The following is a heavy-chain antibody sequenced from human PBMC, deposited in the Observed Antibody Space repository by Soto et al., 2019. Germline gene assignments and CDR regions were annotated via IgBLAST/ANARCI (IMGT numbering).Heavy chain of an antibody. CDR3: ASSVTTGLFDY. Sequence: SETLSLTCTVSGGSISIGDYYWSCIRQPPGKGLEWIGYIYYSGSTYYNPSLKSRVTISVDTSKNQFSLKLSSVTAADTAVYYCASSVTTGLFDYWGQGTLVTVSS. D-gene: IGHD4-4*01. CDR2: IYYSGST. V-gene: IGHV4-30-4*01. J-gene: IGHJ4*02. CDR1: GGSISIGDYY.